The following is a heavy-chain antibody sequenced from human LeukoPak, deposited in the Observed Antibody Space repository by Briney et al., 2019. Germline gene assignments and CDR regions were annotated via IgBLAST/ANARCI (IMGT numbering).Heavy chain of an antibody. Sequence: SETLSFTCTVSGGSISSYYWSWIRQPAGKGLEWIGRIYTSGSTNYNPSLKSRVTISVDTSKNQFSLKLSSVTAADTAVYYCARWYQTYDAFDIWGQGTMVTVSS. V-gene: IGHV4-4*07. CDR2: IYTSGST. CDR3: ARWYQTYDAFDI. D-gene: IGHD2-2*01. CDR1: GGSISSYY. J-gene: IGHJ3*02.